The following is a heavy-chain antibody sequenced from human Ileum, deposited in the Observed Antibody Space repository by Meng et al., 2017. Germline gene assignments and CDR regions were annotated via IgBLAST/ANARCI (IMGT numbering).Heavy chain of an antibody. V-gene: IGHV3-23*01. CDR2: ISGNGDIT. CDR3: AKDNLVVTTIQGYFDY. D-gene: IGHD2-21*02. Sequence: EVQLLESGGGLVQPGGSLRLSCAASGFTFSSYAMTWVRQAPGKGLEWVSVISGNGDITYYADSMRGRFTISRDNSKDTLYLEMNSLRAEDTALYYCAKDNLVVTTIQGYFDYWGLGTLVTVSS. CDR1: GFTFSSYA. J-gene: IGHJ4*02.